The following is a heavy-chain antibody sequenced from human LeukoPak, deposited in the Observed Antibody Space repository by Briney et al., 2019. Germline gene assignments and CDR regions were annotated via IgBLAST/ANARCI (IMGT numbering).Heavy chain of an antibody. Sequence: GASVKVSCKASGYTFTSYDINWVRQATGQGLEWMGWMNPNSGNTGYAQKFQGRVTMTRNTSISTAYMELSSLRSEDTAAYYCASTEIPRGYCSGGSCYSYYYYGMDVWGQGTTVTVSS. CDR1: GYTFTSYD. CDR2: MNPNSGNT. CDR3: ASTEIPRGYCSGGSCYSYYYYGMDV. J-gene: IGHJ6*02. V-gene: IGHV1-8*01. D-gene: IGHD2-15*01.